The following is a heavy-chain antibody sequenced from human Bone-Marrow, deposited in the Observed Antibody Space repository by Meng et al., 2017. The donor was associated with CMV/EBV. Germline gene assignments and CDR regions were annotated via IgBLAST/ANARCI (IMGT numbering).Heavy chain of an antibody. CDR3: ARGRSQFEY. J-gene: IGHJ4*02. Sequence: SETLSLTCTVSGGSISSSSHYWGWIRQPPGKGLEWIGSIYYSGSTYYNPSLKSRVTISGDTSKNQFSLKLSPVTAADTAVYYCARGRSQFEYWCQKRLVTVSS. V-gene: IGHV4-39*01. CDR1: GGSISSSSHY. CDR2: IYYSGST.